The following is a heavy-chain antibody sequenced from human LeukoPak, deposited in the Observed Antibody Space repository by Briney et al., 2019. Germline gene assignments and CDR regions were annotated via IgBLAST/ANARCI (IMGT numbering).Heavy chain of an antibody. CDR3: AKDFYQLLSPFDY. CDR1: GFTFSSYG. D-gene: IGHD2-2*01. CDR2: ISYDGSNK. V-gene: IGHV3-30*18. Sequence: PGRSLRLSCAASGFTFSSYGMHWVRQAPGKGLEWVAVISYDGSNKYYADSVKGRFTISRDNSKNTPYLQMNSLRAEDTAVYYCAKDFYQLLSPFDYWGQGTLVTVSS. J-gene: IGHJ4*02.